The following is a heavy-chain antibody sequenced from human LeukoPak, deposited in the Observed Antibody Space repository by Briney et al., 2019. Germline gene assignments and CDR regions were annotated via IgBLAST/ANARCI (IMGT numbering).Heavy chain of an antibody. CDR1: GFTFSSYA. CDR2: ISGSGGST. Sequence: GGSLRLSCAASGFTFSSYAMSWVRQAPGKGLEWVSAISGSGGSTYYADSVKGRFTISRDNSKHTMYLKMNSLRAEDTAVYFCAKDFPWELLHYWGQGTLVTVSS. J-gene: IGHJ4*02. CDR3: AKDFPWELLHY. V-gene: IGHV3-23*01. D-gene: IGHD1-26*01.